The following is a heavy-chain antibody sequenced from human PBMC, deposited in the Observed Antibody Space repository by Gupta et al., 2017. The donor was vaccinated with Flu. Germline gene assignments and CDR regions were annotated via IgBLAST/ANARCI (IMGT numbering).Heavy chain of an antibody. CDR1: GFDFSYYS. Sequence: GSGFDFSYYSMNGVRQSPGEGLEWVAYISAHGTSIYYAASVEGRFTISRDNARGSVYLQMNSLRGDDTGLYYCARSFAKWELPDDGGRGTLVSVSS. CDR3: ARSFAKWELPDD. J-gene: IGHJ4*02. V-gene: IGHV3-48*01. D-gene: IGHD1-26*01. CDR2: ISAHGTSI.